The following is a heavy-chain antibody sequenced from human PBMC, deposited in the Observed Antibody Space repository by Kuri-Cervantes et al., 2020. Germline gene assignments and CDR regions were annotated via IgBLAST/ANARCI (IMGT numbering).Heavy chain of an antibody. J-gene: IGHJ6*03. CDR3: ARSHLGAYYMDV. CDR2: IEEDGSYK. D-gene: IGHD3-16*01. V-gene: IGHV3-7*02. Sequence: GESLKISCAASGFNFGAYWMSWVRQAPGKGLEWVANIEEDGSYKNYADSVKGRFTISRDNAKNSLYLQMNSLRAEDTAAYFCARSHLGAYYMDVWGKGTTVTVSS. CDR1: GFNFGAYW.